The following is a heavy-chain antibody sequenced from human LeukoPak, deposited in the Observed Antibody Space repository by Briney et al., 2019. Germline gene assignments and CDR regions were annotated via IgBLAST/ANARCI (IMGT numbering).Heavy chain of an antibody. V-gene: IGHV3-53*01. Sequence: GGSLRLSCAASGFTVSSNYMSWVRQAPGKGLEWVSVIYSGGSTYYADSVKGRFTISRDNSKNTLYLQMNSLRAEDTAVYYCARHHGSVKGGWEDYWGQGTLVTVSS. CDR2: IYSGGST. CDR1: GFTVSSNY. CDR3: ARHHGSVKGGWEDY. J-gene: IGHJ4*02. D-gene: IGHD1-26*01.